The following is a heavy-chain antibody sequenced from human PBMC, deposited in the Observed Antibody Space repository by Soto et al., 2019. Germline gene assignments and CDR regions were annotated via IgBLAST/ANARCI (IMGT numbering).Heavy chain of an antibody. Sequence: WGSLSLSSASPGFTFSSYSMNWVRQAPGKGLEWVSSISSSSSYIYYADSVKGRFTISRDNAKNSLYLQMNSLRAEDTAVYYCARTYYDILTGYYIDYWGQGTLVTVSS. CDR2: ISSSSSYI. CDR1: GFTFSSYS. D-gene: IGHD3-9*01. V-gene: IGHV3-21*01. CDR3: ARTYYDILTGYYIDY. J-gene: IGHJ4*02.